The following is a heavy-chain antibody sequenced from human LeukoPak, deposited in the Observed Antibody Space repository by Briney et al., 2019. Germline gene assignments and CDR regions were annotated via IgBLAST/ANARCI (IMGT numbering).Heavy chain of an antibody. CDR3: ARREGTVTTLWFDP. CDR1: GGSISSYY. Sequence: SETLTLTCTVSGGSISSYYWSWIRQPPGKGLEWIGYIYYSGSTNYNPSLKSRVTISVDTSKNQFSLKLSSVTAADTAVYYCARREGTVTTLWFDPWGQGTLVTVSS. J-gene: IGHJ5*02. D-gene: IGHD4-17*01. V-gene: IGHV4-59*01. CDR2: IYYSGST.